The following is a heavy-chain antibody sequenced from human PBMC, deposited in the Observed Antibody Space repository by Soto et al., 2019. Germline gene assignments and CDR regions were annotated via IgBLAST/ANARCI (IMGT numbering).Heavy chain of an antibody. D-gene: IGHD2-21*02. V-gene: IGHV1-2*02. CDR1: GYTFTGYY. CDR3: ASPPRYISDWDYFDL. CDR2: ISPKSGGT. Sequence: GASVKVSCKASGYTFTGYYMHWVRQAPGQGFEWMGRISPKSGGTNYAQKFQGRVTMTWDTSLNTAYMELSSLISEDTAVYYCASPPRYISDWDYFDLWGQGTLVTVSS. J-gene: IGHJ4*02.